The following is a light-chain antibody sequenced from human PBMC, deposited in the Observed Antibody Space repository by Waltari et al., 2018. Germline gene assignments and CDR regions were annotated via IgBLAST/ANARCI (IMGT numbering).Light chain of an antibody. V-gene: IGKV4-1*01. CDR3: QQYCSTPPT. Sequence: IVMTQSPDSLAVSLGERATINCKPSPSVFYTSDNNNYLAWYQQKPGQAPKLLIYWASTRESGVPDRFSDSGSGTDFTLTISSLQAEDVAVYYCQQYCSTPPTFGQGTKVEIK. J-gene: IGKJ1*01. CDR2: WAS. CDR1: PSVFYTSDNNNY.